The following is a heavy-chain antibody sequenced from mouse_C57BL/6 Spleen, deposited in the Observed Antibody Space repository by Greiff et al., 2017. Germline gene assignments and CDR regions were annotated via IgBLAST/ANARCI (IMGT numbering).Heavy chain of an antibody. Sequence: VMLVESGPELVKPGASVKISCKASGYSFTSYYIHWVKQRPGPGLEWVGWIYPGSGHTKSNEKFKGKAKLTADTSSSTAYMQLSSLTSEDSAVYVCARDPGSLLGGSSYVGYWGQGTTLTVSS. V-gene: IGHV1-66*01. CDR2: IYPGSGHT. CDR1: GYSFTSYY. CDR3: ARDPGSLLGGSSYVGY. D-gene: IGHD1-2*01. J-gene: IGHJ2*01.